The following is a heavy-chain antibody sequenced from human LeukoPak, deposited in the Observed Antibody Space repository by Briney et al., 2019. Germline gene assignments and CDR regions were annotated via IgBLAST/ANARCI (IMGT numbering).Heavy chain of an antibody. V-gene: IGHV6-1*01. CDR2: TYYRSKWIN. CDR3: ARNYRPDFDC. J-gene: IGHJ4*02. CDR1: GDSVSSTSSA. Sequence: SQTLSLTCVIFGDSVSSTSSAWNWIRQSPSRGLEWLGRTYYRSKWINDYAVSVKGRITINPDTSKNQFSLQLNSVTPEDTAIYYCARNYRPDFDCWGQGTLVTVSS. D-gene: IGHD1-7*01.